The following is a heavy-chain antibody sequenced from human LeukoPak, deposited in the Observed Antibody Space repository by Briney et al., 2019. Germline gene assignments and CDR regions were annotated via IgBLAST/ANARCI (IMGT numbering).Heavy chain of an antibody. Sequence: SETLSLTCAVYGGSFSGYYWSWIRQPPGKGLEWIGEINHSGSTNYNPSLKSQVTISVDTSKNQFSLKLSSVTAADTAVYYCARGVSDYYGSGSYQRPGFGYWGQGTLVTVSS. CDR3: ARGVSDYYGSGSYQRPGFGY. V-gene: IGHV4-34*01. CDR1: GGSFSGYY. D-gene: IGHD3-10*01. J-gene: IGHJ4*02. CDR2: INHSGST.